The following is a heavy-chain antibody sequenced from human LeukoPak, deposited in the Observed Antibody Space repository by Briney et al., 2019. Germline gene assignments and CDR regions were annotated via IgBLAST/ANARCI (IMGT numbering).Heavy chain of an antibody. J-gene: IGHJ3*02. CDR2: ISAYNGNT. D-gene: IGHD3-22*01. Sequence: ASVKVSCKASGYTFTSYGISWVRQAPGQGLEWMGWISAYNGNTNYAQKLQGRVTMTTDTSTSTAYMELRSLRSDDTAMYYCGRVLYYYGSSGYWVGAFDIWGQGTMVTVSS. CDR1: GYTFTSYG. CDR3: GRVLYYYGSSGYWVGAFDI. V-gene: IGHV1-18*01.